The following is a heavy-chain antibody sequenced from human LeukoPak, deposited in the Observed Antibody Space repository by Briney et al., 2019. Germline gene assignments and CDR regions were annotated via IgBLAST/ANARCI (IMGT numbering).Heavy chain of an antibody. CDR3: ARVRSGPYMDV. V-gene: IGHV3-48*01. Sequence: GGSLRLSCAASGFTFSSYSMNWVRRAPGKGLEWVSYISSSSSTIYYADSVKGRFTISRDNAKNSLYLQMNSLRAEDTAVYHCARVRSGPYMDVWGKGTTVTVSS. CDR1: GFTFSSYS. CDR2: ISSSSSTI. D-gene: IGHD2-15*01. J-gene: IGHJ6*03.